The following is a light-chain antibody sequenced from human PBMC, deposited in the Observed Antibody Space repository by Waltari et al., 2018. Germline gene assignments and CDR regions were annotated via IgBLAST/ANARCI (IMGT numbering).Light chain of an antibody. CDR3: SSYANTFHYV. Sequence: QSALTHPASVSGSPGQSITISCSGTSSDGGAYSSVSWYQQYPGRAPKLLIYDVSKWPSGVSNRFSGSKSGNTASLTISGLQAEDEADYFCSSYANTFHYVFGTGTKVTVL. CDR2: DVS. CDR1: SSDGGAYSS. V-gene: IGLV2-14*03. J-gene: IGLJ1*01.